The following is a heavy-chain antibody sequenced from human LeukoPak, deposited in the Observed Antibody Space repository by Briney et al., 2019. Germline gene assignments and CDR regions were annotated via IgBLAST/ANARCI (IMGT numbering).Heavy chain of an antibody. CDR2: IYYTGST. V-gene: IGHV4-31*03. J-gene: IGHJ5*02. CDR3: ARDMQQELGPGGWFDP. Sequence: SETLSLTCTVSGGSISTARYYCSWIRQHPGEGLEWIGYIYYTGSTYYNPSLKSRLTISLDTSKNQFSLKLSSVTAADTAVYYCARDMQQELGPGGWFDPWGQGTLVTVSS. CDR1: GGSISTARYY. D-gene: IGHD1-26*01.